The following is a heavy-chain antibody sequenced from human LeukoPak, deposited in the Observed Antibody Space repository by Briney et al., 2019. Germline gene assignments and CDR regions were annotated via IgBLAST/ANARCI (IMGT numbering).Heavy chain of an antibody. V-gene: IGHV3-23*01. CDR1: GFTFSNYA. CDR3: ARDSVTRLWFGELSY. Sequence: GGPLRLSCAASGFTFSNYAISWVRQAPGKGLEWVSGISGGGTTYYADSVKGRFTISRDNSKNTLYLQMNSLRAEDTAVYYCARDSVTRLWFGELSYWGQGTLVTVSS. CDR2: ISGGGTT. J-gene: IGHJ4*02. D-gene: IGHD3-10*01.